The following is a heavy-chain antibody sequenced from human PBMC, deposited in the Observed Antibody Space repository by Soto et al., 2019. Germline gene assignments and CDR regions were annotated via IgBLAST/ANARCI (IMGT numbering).Heavy chain of an antibody. Sequence: EVQLVESGGGLVQPGGSLRLSCVASGFTFSTDSMNWVRQAPGKGLEWVAHISTSGATRYYADSVKGRFTISRDNAKTSLYLQMDSLRNEDTAVYYCAGFFGSGLDYWGQGTLFTVSS. CDR3: AGFFGSGLDY. CDR2: ISTSGATR. J-gene: IGHJ4*02. V-gene: IGHV3-48*02. D-gene: IGHD6-19*01. CDR1: GFTFSTDS.